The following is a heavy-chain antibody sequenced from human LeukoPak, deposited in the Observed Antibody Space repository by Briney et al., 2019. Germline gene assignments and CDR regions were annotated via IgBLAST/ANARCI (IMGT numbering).Heavy chain of an antibody. CDR2: IYTSGST. CDR3: ASASDSSGRPYDAFDI. Sequence: SETLSLTCTVSGGSISSYYWSWIRQPAGKGLEWIGRIYTSGSTNYNPSLKSRVTMSVDTSKNQFSLKLSSVTAADTAVYYCASASDSSGRPYDAFDIWGQGTLVTVSS. V-gene: IGHV4-4*07. CDR1: GGSISSYY. J-gene: IGHJ3*02. D-gene: IGHD2-15*01.